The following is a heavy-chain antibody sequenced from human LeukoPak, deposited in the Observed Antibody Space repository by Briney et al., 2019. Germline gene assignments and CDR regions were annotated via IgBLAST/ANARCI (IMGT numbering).Heavy chain of an antibody. D-gene: IGHD5-24*01. CDR2: IKQDGSKK. CDR3: TRVGYIDEGIDY. J-gene: IGHJ4*02. Sequence: PGGSLRLSCAASGFTFSVHPMNWVRQAPGKGLEWVANIKQDGSKKSYVDSVKGRFTISRDNAKNSLYLQMNSLRAEDTAIYYCTRVGYIDEGIDYWGQGTLVTVSS. CDR1: GFTFSVHP. V-gene: IGHV3-7*04.